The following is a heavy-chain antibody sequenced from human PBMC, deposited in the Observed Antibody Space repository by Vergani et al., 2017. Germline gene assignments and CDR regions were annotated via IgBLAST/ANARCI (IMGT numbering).Heavy chain of an antibody. CDR2: INSDGSST. CDR3: ARDTSIAVAGIWSFNDY. J-gene: IGHJ4*02. D-gene: IGHD6-19*01. CDR1: GFTFSSYW. Sequence: EVQLVESGGGLVQPGGSLRLSCAASGFTFSSYWMHWVRQAPGKGLVWVSRINSDGSSTSYADSGKGRFTISRDNAKNTLYLQMNSLRAEDTAVYYCARDTSIAVAGIWSFNDYWGQGTLVTVSS. V-gene: IGHV3-74*01.